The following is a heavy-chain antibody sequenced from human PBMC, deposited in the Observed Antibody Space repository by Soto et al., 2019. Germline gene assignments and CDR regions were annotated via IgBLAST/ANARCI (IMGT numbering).Heavy chain of an antibody. CDR2: ISYDGSNK. V-gene: IGHV3-30-3*01. D-gene: IGHD6-19*01. CDR3: ARSRNSSGWYPFYYYYGMDV. Sequence: PGGSLRLSCAASGFTFSSYAMHWVRQAPGKGLEWVAVISYDGSNKYYADSVKGRFTISRDNSKNTLYLQMNSLRAEDTAVYYCARSRNSSGWYPFYYYYGMDVWGQGTTVTVSS. J-gene: IGHJ6*02. CDR1: GFTFSSYA.